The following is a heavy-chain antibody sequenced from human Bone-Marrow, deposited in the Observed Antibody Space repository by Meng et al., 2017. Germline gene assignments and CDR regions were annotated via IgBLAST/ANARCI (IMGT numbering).Heavy chain of an antibody. D-gene: IGHD1-7*01. V-gene: IGHV3-33*01. Sequence: GESLKISCAASGFTFSSYGMHWVRQAPGKGLEWVAVIWYDGSNKYYADSVKGRFTISRDNSKNTLYLQMNSLRAEDTAVHYCAREGGTTRPIYYYYGMDVWGQGTTVTVSS. J-gene: IGHJ6*02. CDR2: IWYDGSNK. CDR3: AREGGTTRPIYYYYGMDV. CDR1: GFTFSSYG.